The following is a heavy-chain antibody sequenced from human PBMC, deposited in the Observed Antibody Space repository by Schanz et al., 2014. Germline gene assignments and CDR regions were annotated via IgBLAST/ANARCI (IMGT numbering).Heavy chain of an antibody. J-gene: IGHJ4*02. V-gene: IGHV3-30*04. CDR2: ITYDGSNK. CDR3: ARTDQQMQRPDY. D-gene: IGHD2-2*01. Sequence: QVQLVESGGGVVQPGNSLRPSRAASGFIFSGSSLLFSLPSPCKGLEWVAVITYDGSNKYYADSVKGRFTISKHNSRHTLYLQMDSLTTDDTAVYYCARTDQQMQRPDYWGQGTLVIVSS. CDR1: GFIFSGSS.